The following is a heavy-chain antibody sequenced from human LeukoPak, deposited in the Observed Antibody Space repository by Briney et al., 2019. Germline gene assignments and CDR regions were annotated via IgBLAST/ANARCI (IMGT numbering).Heavy chain of an antibody. CDR3: AKGFDYCYESSQYYYGMDV. D-gene: IGHD3-22*01. V-gene: IGHV3-30*18. J-gene: IGHJ6*01. Sequence: GGSLRLSCAASGFTFSSYGMDWVRQAPGKGLEWVALISYDGSNAYYADSVEGRFTISRDNSKNTVFLQMIRLRAEDTAVYYCAKGFDYCYESSQYYYGMDVWGQGATVTV. CDR2: ISYDGSNA. CDR1: GFTFSSYG.